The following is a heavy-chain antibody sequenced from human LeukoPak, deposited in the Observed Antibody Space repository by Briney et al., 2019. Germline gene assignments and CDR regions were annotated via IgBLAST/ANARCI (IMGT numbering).Heavy chain of an antibody. Sequence: PGGSLRLSCAASGFTFSSYWMHWVRQAPGEGLVWVSRIKFDESATNYADSVKGRFTISRDNDRNTVYLQMNSLRVEDTAVYYCARGGRGTYLNDYWGQGTLVTVSS. CDR1: GFTFSSYW. V-gene: IGHV3-74*01. CDR2: IKFDESAT. CDR3: ARGGRGTYLNDY. D-gene: IGHD1-26*01. J-gene: IGHJ4*02.